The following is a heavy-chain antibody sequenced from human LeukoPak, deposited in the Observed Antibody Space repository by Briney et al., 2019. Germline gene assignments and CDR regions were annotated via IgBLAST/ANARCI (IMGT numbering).Heavy chain of an antibody. Sequence: PGGSLRLSCAASGFTFSAYSLNWVRQAPGKGLEWISSISFSGTYIYYADSVKGRITISRDNAKNSLYLQMNSLRAEDTALYYCARGDLSPRGAFDIWGQGTMVTVSS. D-gene: IGHD3/OR15-3a*01. V-gene: IGHV3-21*04. J-gene: IGHJ3*02. CDR3: ARGDLSPRGAFDI. CDR2: ISFSGTYI. CDR1: GFTFSAYS.